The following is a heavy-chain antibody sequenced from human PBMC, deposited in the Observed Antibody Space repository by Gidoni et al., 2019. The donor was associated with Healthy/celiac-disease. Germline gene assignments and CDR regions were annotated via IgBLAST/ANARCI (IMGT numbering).Heavy chain of an antibody. CDR3: AKDRNYYYGMDV. CDR2: ISYDGSNK. J-gene: IGHJ6*02. Sequence: QVQLVASGGGVVQPGRSLRLSCAASGFTFSSYGMHWVRQAPGKGLEWVAVISYDGSNKYYADSVKGRFTISRDNSKNTLYLQMNSLRAEDTAVYYCAKDRNYYYGMDVWGQGTTVTVSS. CDR1: GFTFSSYG. V-gene: IGHV3-30*18.